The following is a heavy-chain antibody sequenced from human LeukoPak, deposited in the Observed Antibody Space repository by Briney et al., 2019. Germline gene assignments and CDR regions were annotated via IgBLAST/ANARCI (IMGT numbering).Heavy chain of an antibody. CDR3: AREGSGSYQFDY. Sequence: GGSLRLSCAASGFTFSDHYMSWIRQAPGKGLEWVSYISSSGSNMYYADSVKGRFTISRDNAKNSLYLQMNSLRAEDTAVYYCAREGSGSYQFDYWGQGTLVTVSS. J-gene: IGHJ4*02. D-gene: IGHD1-26*01. V-gene: IGHV3-11*04. CDR2: ISSSGSNM. CDR1: GFTFSDHY.